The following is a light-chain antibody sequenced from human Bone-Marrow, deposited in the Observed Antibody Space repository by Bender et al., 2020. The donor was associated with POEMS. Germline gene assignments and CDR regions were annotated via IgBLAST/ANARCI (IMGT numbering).Light chain of an antibody. CDR1: SSNIGAHA. Sequence: QSVLTQPPSASGTPGQRVTISCSGGSSNIGAHAVNWYQHLPGVAPKLLIYSSHRRPSEVPDRFSGSRSGTSASLAISGLQSEDEADYYCAVWDDSLNGWVFGGGTKLTVL. CDR2: SSH. CDR3: AVWDDSLNGWV. J-gene: IGLJ3*02. V-gene: IGLV1-44*01.